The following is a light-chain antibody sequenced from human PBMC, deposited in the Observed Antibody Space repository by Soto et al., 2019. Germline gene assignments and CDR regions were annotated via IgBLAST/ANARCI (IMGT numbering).Light chain of an antibody. Sequence: EIVMTQSPDSLAVSLGERATINCKSSQSVLVTPDNKNNLAWYQQKPGQPPRLLIYWAFFRESGVPDRFSGSGSGTDFTLTISNLRAEDVAVYYCQQYFIAPLTFGGGTKAEIK. CDR3: QQYFIAPLT. J-gene: IGKJ4*01. V-gene: IGKV4-1*01. CDR2: WAF. CDR1: QSVLVTPDNKNN.